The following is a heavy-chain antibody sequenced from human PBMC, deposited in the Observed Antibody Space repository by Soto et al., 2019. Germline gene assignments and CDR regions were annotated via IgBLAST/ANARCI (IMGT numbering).Heavy chain of an antibody. CDR1: GFTFSSYA. J-gene: IGHJ3*02. Sequence: QVQLVESGGGVVQPGRSLRLSCTASGFTFSSYAMHWVRQAPGKGLEWVAVISYDGSNKYYADSVKGRFTISTDNSKNTLYLQMNRLRAEDTAVYSCARGGLYYYDSSDWGALDIWGQGTMVTVSS. V-gene: IGHV3-30-3*01. CDR2: ISYDGSNK. D-gene: IGHD3-22*01. CDR3: ARGGLYYYDSSDWGALDI.